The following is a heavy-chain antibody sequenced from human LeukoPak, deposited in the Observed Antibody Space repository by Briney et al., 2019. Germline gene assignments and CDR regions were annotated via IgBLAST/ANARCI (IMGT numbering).Heavy chain of an antibody. J-gene: IGHJ4*02. D-gene: IGHD3-22*01. V-gene: IGHV4-59*08. Sequence: PSETLSLTCTVSGGSISDYYWSWIRQPPGKGLEWLGYFYYSGSTDYNPSLKSRVTISVDTSKNQLSLKLHSVTAADTAVYYCASLPIRGYSYWGQGTLVTVSS. CDR2: FYYSGST. CDR3: ASLPIRGYSY. CDR1: GGSISDYY.